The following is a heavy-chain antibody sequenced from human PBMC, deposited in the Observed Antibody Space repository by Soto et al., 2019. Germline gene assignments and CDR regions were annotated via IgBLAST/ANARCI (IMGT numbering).Heavy chain of an antibody. CDR1: GYTFASYG. J-gene: IGHJ3*02. V-gene: IGHV1-18*01. CDR2: ISAYNGNT. D-gene: IGHD6-19*01. CDR3: ARDIAVAGTIGAFDI. Sequence: ASVKVCCKASGYTFASYGISWVRQATRQGLEWMGWISAYNGNTNYAQKLQGRVTMTTDTSTSTAYMELRSLRSDDTAVYYCARDIAVAGTIGAFDIWGQGTMVTVSS.